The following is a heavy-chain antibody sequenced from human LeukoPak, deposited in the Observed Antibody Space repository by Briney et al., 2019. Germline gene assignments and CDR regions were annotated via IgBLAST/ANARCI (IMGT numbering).Heavy chain of an antibody. J-gene: IGHJ5*02. Sequence: PGGSLRLSCAASAFTFRSYAMIWVRQAPGKGLEWVSVIYSGGSTYYADSVKGRFTISRDNSKNTLYLQMNSLRAEDTAVYYCARSGRGADWFDPWGQGTLVTVSS. V-gene: IGHV3-53*01. D-gene: IGHD6-25*01. CDR2: IYSGGST. CDR3: ARSGRGADWFDP. CDR1: AFTFRSYA.